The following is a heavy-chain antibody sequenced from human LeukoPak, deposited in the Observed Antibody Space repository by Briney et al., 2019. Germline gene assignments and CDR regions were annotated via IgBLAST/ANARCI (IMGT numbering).Heavy chain of an antibody. CDR2: ISTYDHDT. D-gene: IGHD2-15*01. J-gene: IGHJ5*02. V-gene: IGHV1-18*01. CDR3: VRDYFCSGGTCDDCFDP. Sequence: ASVKVSCKASGYTFTNYGISWVRQAPGQGLEWMAWISTYDHDTNYAQKFRGRVTMATDTSTSTAYMELRSLGSDDTAVYYCVRDYFCSGGTCDDCFDPWGQGTLVTVSS. CDR1: GYTFTNYG.